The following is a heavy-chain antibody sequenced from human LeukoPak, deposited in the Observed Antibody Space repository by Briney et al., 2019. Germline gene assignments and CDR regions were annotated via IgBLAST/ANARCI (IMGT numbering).Heavy chain of an antibody. CDR2: INPNSGGT. D-gene: IGHD7-27*01. J-gene: IGHJ4*02. CDR1: GYTFTGYN. Sequence: ASVKVSCKASGYTFTGYNMHCVRQAPGQGLEWMGWINPNSGGTYYAQKFQGRVTMTRDTSISTAYMELRSLRSDDTAVYYCARVGAWGSSDYWGQGTLVTVSS. CDR3: ARVGAWGSSDY. V-gene: IGHV1-2*02.